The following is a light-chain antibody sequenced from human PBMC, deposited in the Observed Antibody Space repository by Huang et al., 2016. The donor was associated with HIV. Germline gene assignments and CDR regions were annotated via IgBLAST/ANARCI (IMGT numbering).Light chain of an antibody. V-gene: IGKV3-11*01. CDR3: QQRNDWRHLT. Sequence: EIVLTQSPATLSLSPGDRATLSCRASESVSTYLAWYQQRAGQAPRLLIYDAFNRASGIPARFNGTGSGTDFSLTISDLEPEDFAIYYCQQRNDWRHLTFGQGTRLEI. CDR1: ESVSTY. J-gene: IGKJ5*01. CDR2: DAF.